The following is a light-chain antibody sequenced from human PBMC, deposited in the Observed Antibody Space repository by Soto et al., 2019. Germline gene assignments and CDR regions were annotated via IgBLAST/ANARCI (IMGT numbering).Light chain of an antibody. V-gene: IGKV3-20*01. CDR3: QQYGSSPQT. Sequence: EIVLTQSPGTRSLSPEERATLSCRASQSLTSSYLAWYQQKPGQAPSLLIYGASGRATGIPDRFSGSGSGTDFALTISRLEPEDFAVYYCQQYGSSPQTFGQGTKV. CDR2: GAS. J-gene: IGKJ1*01. CDR1: QSLTSSY.